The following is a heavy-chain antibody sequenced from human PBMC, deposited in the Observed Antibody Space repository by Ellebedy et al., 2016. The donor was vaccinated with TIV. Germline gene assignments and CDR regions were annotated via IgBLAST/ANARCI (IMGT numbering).Heavy chain of an antibody. CDR2: ISSSSSYI. D-gene: IGHD6-19*01. Sequence: GGSLRLSCAASGFTFSSDSMNWVRQAPGKGLEWVSSISSSSSYIYYADSVKGRFTISRDNAKNSLYLQMNSLRAEDTAVYYCARSLGVAGTMWRFDYYYMDVWGKGTTVTVSS. J-gene: IGHJ6*03. CDR3: ARSLGVAGTMWRFDYYYMDV. V-gene: IGHV3-21*01. CDR1: GFTFSSDS.